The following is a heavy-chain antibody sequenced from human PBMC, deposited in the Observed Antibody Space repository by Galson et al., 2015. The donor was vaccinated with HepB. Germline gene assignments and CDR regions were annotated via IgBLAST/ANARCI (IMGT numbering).Heavy chain of an antibody. CDR1: GYTLTELS. V-gene: IGHV1-24*01. Sequence: SVKVSCKVSGYTLTELSMHWVRQAPGKGLEWMGGFDPEDGETIYAQKFQGRVTMTEDTSTDTAYMELSSLRSEDTAVYYCATGYPSGPGIDYYYYYMDVWGKGTTVTVSS. CDR3: ATGYPSGPGIDYYYYYMDV. CDR2: FDPEDGET. J-gene: IGHJ6*03. D-gene: IGHD3-10*01.